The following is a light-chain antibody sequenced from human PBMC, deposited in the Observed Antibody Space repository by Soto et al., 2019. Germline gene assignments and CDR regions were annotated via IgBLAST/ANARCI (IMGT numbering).Light chain of an antibody. V-gene: IGLV2-23*01. CDR2: EGS. CDR1: SSDVGSYNL. CDR3: CSYAGRSTAV. J-gene: IGLJ7*01. Sequence: QSALTQPASVSGSPGQSSTISCTGTSSDVGSYNLVSWYQQHPGKAPKLMIYEGSKRPSGVSNRFSGSKSGNTASLTISGLQAEDETDYYCCSYAGRSTAVFGGGTQLTVL.